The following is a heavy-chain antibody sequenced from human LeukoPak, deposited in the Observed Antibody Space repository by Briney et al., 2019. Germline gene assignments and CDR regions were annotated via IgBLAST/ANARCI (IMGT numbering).Heavy chain of an antibody. J-gene: IGHJ4*02. D-gene: IGHD6-19*01. Sequence: PGGSLRLSCAASGFAFSSYAMSWVRQAPGKGLEWVSASSGSGGGTYYADSVKGRFTISRDNSKNTLYLQMTSLRAEDTAVYYCAKDTPHDISVAAPYFAYWGQGTLVTVSS. CDR3: AKDTPHDISVAAPYFAY. CDR2: SSGSGGGT. V-gene: IGHV3-23*01. CDR1: GFAFSSYA.